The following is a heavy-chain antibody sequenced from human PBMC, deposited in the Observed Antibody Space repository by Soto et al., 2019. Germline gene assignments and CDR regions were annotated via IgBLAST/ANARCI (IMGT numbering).Heavy chain of an antibody. Sequence: PSETLSLTCTVSGGSISSYYWSWIRQPPGKGLEWIGYIYYSGSTNYNPSLKSRVTISVDTSKNQFSLKLSSVTAADTAVYYCAGKRAYDILTGYRNWFDPWGQGTLVTVSS. CDR3: AGKRAYDILTGYRNWFDP. CDR1: GGSISSYY. J-gene: IGHJ5*02. D-gene: IGHD3-9*01. CDR2: IYYSGST. V-gene: IGHV4-59*01.